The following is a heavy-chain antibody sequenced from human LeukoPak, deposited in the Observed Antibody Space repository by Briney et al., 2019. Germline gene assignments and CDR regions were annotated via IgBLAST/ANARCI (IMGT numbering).Heavy chain of an antibody. J-gene: IGHJ5*02. CDR2: IYSVGST. Sequence: GGSLRLSCAASGFTVGNNYMSWVRPAAGKGLEWVALIYSVGSTYYADSVKGRFTISRDNSKNTLHLQMNSLRAEDTAVYYCVRNSGELGAWGQGTLVTVSS. CDR1: GFTVGNNY. D-gene: IGHD2-21*01. CDR3: VRNSGELGA. V-gene: IGHV3-53*01.